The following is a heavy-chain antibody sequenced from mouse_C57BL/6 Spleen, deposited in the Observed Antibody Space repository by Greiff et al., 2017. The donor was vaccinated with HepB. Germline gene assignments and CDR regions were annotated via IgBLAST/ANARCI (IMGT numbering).Heavy chain of an antibody. CDR1: GYTFTSYG. CDR3: AREGPVRQDFDY. Sequence: VQRVESGAELARPGASVKLSCKASGYTFTSYGISWVKQRTGQGLEWIGEIYPRSGNTYYNEKFKGKATLTADKSSSTAYMELRSLTSEDSAVYFCAREGPVRQDFDYWGQGTTLTVSS. D-gene: IGHD2-14*01. CDR2: IYPRSGNT. J-gene: IGHJ2*01. V-gene: IGHV1-81*01.